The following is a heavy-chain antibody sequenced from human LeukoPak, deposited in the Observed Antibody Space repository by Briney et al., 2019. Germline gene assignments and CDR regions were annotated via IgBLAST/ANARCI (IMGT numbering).Heavy chain of an antibody. D-gene: IGHD3-3*01. CDR1: GGSISSGSYY. Sequence: PSETLSLTCTVSGGSISSGSYYWNWLRQPAGKGLECIGRIYTSGSTNYNPSLKGRVTISVDTSKNQFSLKLSSVTAADTAVYYCSRDWSGSYFDYWGQGTLVTVSS. J-gene: IGHJ4*02. CDR2: IYTSGST. V-gene: IGHV4-61*02. CDR3: SRDWSGSYFDY.